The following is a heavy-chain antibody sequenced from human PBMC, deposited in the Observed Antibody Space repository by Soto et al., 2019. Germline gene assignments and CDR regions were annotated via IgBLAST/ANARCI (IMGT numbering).Heavy chain of an antibody. CDR1: GDSIYTVDYF. CDR3: ARGRYCLTGRCFPNWFDS. CDR2: IYKSATT. V-gene: IGHV4-30-4*01. Sequence: QVQLLESGPGLVKPSQTLSLTCSVSGDSIYTVDYFWAWVRQPPGQALEYIGYIYKSATTYYNPSCESRVAISLDTSKSQFSLNVTSLTAAYTAVYFCARGRYCLTGRCFPNWFDSWGQGTLVTVSS. J-gene: IGHJ5*01. D-gene: IGHD2-15*01.